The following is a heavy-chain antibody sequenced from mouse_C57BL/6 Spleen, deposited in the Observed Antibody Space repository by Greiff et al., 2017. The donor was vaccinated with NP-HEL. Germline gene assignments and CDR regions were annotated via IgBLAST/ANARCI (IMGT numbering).Heavy chain of an antibody. CDR1: GYTFTSYW. D-gene: IGHD1-1*01. J-gene: IGHJ2*01. CDR3: ARRGPYYGSSYDYFDY. V-gene: IGHV1-72*01. Sequence: QVQLQQPGAELVKPGASVKLSCKASGYTFTSYWMHWVKQRPGRGLEWIRRIDPNSGGTKYNEKFKSKATLTVDKPSSTAYMQLSSLTSEDSAVYYCARRGPYYGSSYDYFDYWGQGTTLTVSS. CDR2: IDPNSGGT.